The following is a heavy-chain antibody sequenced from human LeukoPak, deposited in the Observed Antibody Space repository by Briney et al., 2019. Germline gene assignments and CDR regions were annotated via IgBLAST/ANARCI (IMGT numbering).Heavy chain of an antibody. CDR3: ARPHGFGESSYYFDY. V-gene: IGHV5-51*01. CDR1: GYSFTSYW. CDR2: IYPGNSDT. J-gene: IGHJ4*02. Sequence: GEPLKISCKGSGYSFTSYWIGWVRQVPGKGLEWMGLIYPGNSDTKYSPSFQGQVTFSVDKSISTAYLHWSSLKASDTAMYYCARPHGFGESSYYFDYWGQGTLVTVSS. D-gene: IGHD3-10*01.